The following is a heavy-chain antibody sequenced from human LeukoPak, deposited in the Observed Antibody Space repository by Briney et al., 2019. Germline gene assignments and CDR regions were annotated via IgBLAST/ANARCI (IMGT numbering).Heavy chain of an antibody. Sequence: ASVKVSCKASGYTFTSYGISWVRQAPGQGLEWMGGIIPIFGTANYAQKFQGRVTITADESTSTAYMELSSLRSEDTAVYYCARGPEQWLVGGFQHWGQGTLVTVSS. J-gene: IGHJ1*01. CDR1: GYTFTSYG. CDR3: ARGPEQWLVGGFQH. D-gene: IGHD6-19*01. V-gene: IGHV1-69*13. CDR2: IIPIFGTA.